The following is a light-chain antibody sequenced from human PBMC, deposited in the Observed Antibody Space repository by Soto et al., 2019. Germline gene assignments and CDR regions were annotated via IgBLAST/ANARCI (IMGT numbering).Light chain of an antibody. CDR2: AAS. V-gene: IGKV1-39*01. J-gene: IGKJ4*01. Sequence: DIQMTQSPSSLSASVGDRVTITCRASQSISSYLNWYQQKPGKAPKLLIYAASSLQSGVPSRFNGSGSWTDFTLTIRSLQPEDFATYYCQQSYSTPLTFGGGTKVEIK. CDR1: QSISSY. CDR3: QQSYSTPLT.